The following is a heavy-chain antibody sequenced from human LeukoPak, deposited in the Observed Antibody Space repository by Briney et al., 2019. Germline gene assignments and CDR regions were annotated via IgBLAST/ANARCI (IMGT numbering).Heavy chain of an antibody. D-gene: IGHD6-13*01. CDR3: AKPPPDSSSWLFDY. CDR2: ISDNGGST. CDR1: GFTFSSYA. Sequence: GGSLRLSCAASGFTFSSYAMSWVRQAPGKGLEWVSTISDNGGSTYYAHSVKSRFTISRDNSKNTLYLQMNSLRAEDTAVYYCAKPPPDSSSWLFDYWGQGALVTVSS. J-gene: IGHJ4*02. V-gene: IGHV3-23*01.